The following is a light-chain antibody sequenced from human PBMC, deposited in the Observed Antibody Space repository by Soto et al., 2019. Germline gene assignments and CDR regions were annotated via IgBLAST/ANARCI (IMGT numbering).Light chain of an antibody. J-gene: IGKJ2*01. CDR3: QQANSFPHP. Sequence: LLAPTPYALSVSLGARATINCKSSQSVLYSSNNKNSVAWYQQKPGKAPKLLISYASTLQSGVPSRFTGSGSGTNFTLTINSLRAEDFATYYCQQANSFPHPLGQGTKVDIK. CDR1: QSVLYSSNNKNS. CDR2: YAS. V-gene: IGKV4-1*01.